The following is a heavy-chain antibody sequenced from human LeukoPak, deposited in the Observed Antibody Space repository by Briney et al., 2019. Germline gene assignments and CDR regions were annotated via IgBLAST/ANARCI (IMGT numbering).Heavy chain of an antibody. J-gene: IGHJ3*02. CDR1: GFTFSSYS. CDR2: ISSSSSYI. V-gene: IGHV3-21*01. CDR3: ARVSYYGSAQNDAFDI. Sequence: GGSLRLACAASGFTFSSYSMNWVRQAPGKGLEWVSSISSSSSYIYYADSVKGRFTICRDNAKNSLYLQMNSLRAEDTAVYYCARVSYYGSAQNDAFDIWGQGTMVTVSS. D-gene: IGHD3-10*01.